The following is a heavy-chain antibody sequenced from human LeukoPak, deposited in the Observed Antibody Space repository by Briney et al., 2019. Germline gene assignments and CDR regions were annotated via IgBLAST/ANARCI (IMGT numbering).Heavy chain of an antibody. CDR1: GFTFSSYG. J-gene: IGHJ4*02. D-gene: IGHD1-26*01. Sequence: GRSLRLSCAASGFTFSSYGMHWVRQAPGKGLEWVAVISYDGSNKYYADSVKGRFTISRDNSKNTLYLQMNSLRAEDTAVYYCAKMRSWSNLGATDYWGQGTLVTVSS. V-gene: IGHV3-30*18. CDR3: AKMRSWSNLGATDY. CDR2: ISYDGSNK.